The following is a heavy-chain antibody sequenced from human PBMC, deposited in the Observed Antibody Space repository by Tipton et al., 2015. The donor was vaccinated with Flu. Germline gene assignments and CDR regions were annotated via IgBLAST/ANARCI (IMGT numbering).Heavy chain of an antibody. J-gene: IGHJ4*02. CDR1: GYSMSSDSF. D-gene: IGHD6-13*01. V-gene: IGHV4-38-2*02. CDR2: INLNGAT. CDR3: ARASGYTSSWRFDY. Sequence: TLSLTCNVSGYSMSSDSFWGWIRQSPGKGLEWIGTINLNGATYYNPSLQSRVTISVDTSKNQISLKVISVTAADTAIYSCARASGYTSSWRFDYWGQGSLVTVSS.